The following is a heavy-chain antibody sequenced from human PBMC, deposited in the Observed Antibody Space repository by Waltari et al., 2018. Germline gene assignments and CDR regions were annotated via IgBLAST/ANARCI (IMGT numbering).Heavy chain of an antibody. V-gene: IGHV1-8*01. Sequence: QVQLVQSGAEVKKPGASVKVSCKASGYTFTSYDINWVRQATGQGLEWMGWMNPNSGKTGYAQKFQGRVTMTRNTSISTDYMERSSMRSEDTAVYYCAREYSSSWISSYGTHNPNLDYWGQGTLVTVSS. CDR2: MNPNSGKT. J-gene: IGHJ4*02. D-gene: IGHD6-13*01. CDR3: AREYSSSWISSYGTHNPNLDY. CDR1: GYTFTSYD.